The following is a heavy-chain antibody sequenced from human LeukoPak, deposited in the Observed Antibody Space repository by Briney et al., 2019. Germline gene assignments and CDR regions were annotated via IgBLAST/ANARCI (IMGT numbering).Heavy chain of an antibody. Sequence: GGSLRLSCAASGFIFSTYSMSWVRQAPGKGLEWVSSISGSSTYIYYADSVKGRFTISRDNAKNSLYLQMNSLRAEDTAVYYCARDRFGDYNFDYWGQGTLVTVSS. V-gene: IGHV3-21*01. D-gene: IGHD4-17*01. CDR3: ARDRFGDYNFDY. CDR2: ISGSSTYI. CDR1: GFIFSTYS. J-gene: IGHJ4*02.